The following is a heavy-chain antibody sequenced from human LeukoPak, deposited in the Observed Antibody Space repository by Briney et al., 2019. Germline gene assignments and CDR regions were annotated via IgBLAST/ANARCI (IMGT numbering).Heavy chain of an antibody. CDR3: AELGITMIGGV. CDR1: GFTFSSYA. J-gene: IGHJ6*04. Sequence: GGSLRLSCAASGFTFSSYAMHWVRQAPGKGLEWVVVISYDGSNKYYADSVKGRFTISRDNSKNTLYLQMNSLRAEDTAVYYCAELGITMIGGVWGKGTTVTISS. V-gene: IGHV3-30*04. D-gene: IGHD3-10*02. CDR2: ISYDGSNK.